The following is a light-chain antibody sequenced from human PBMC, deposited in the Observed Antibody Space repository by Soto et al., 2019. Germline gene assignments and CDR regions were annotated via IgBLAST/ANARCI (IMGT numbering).Light chain of an antibody. J-gene: IGKJ1*01. CDR3: HQYDSYWT. CDR2: KAS. V-gene: IGKV1-5*03. CDR1: QSISGW. Sequence: DIQMTQSPSTLSASVGARVTITCRASQSISGWLAWYQQKPGKAPKLLIYKASSLESGVPSRFSGSGSGTEFTLTISSLRPDDFATYYCHQYDSYWTFGQGTKVDIK.